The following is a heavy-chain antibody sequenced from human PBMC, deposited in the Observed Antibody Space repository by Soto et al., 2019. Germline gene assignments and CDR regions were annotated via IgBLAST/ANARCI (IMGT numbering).Heavy chain of an antibody. Sequence: PSETLSLTSAVSGGSISRSNWWSWIRQPPGKGLEWIGEIYHSGSTNYNPSLKSRVTISVDKSKNQFSLKLTSVTAADTAVYYCARVLRNDAFDIWGQGTMVT. V-gene: IGHV4-4*02. CDR2: IYHSGST. D-gene: IGHD3-10*01. CDR1: GGSISRSNW. J-gene: IGHJ3*02. CDR3: ARVLRNDAFDI.